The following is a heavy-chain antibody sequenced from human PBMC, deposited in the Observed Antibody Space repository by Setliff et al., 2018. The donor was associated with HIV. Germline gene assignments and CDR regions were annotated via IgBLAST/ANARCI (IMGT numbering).Heavy chain of an antibody. CDR2: IKSKTDGGTT. V-gene: IGHV3-15*01. J-gene: IGHJ5*02. CDR1: GFTFSNAW. Sequence: GGSLRLSCAASGFTFSNAWMSWVRQAPGKGLEWVGRIKSKTDGGTTDYAAPVKGRFTISRDNSKNTLYLQMNSLRAEDTAVYYCARPLLQQLVLGINWFDPWGQGTLVTVSS. CDR3: ARPLLQQLVLGINWFDP. D-gene: IGHD6-13*01.